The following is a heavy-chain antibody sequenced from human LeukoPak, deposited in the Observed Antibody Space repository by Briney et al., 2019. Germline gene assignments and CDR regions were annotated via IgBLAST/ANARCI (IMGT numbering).Heavy chain of an antibody. D-gene: IGHD3-9*01. CDR2: VRYGGNIK. V-gene: IGHV3-30*02. J-gene: IGHJ4*02. CDR3: TKDLGTEYNIFDY. CDR1: EFTFSAYA. Sequence: PGGCLRLSCAASEFTFSAYAMHWIRQAPGRGLEWVAFVRYGGNIKYYADSVKGRFTISRDNSKNTLYLQMNSLRPEDTAVYYCTKDLGTEYNIFDYWGQGTLVTVSS.